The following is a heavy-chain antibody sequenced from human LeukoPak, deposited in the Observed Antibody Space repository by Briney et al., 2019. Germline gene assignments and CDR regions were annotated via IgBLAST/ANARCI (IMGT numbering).Heavy chain of an antibody. J-gene: IGHJ4*02. CDR1: GASISSYY. CDR2: IYYSGYT. Sequence: SGTLSLTCTVSGASISSYYWSWIRQPPGKGLEYIWYIYYSGYTNYNPSLKSRVTISLDTSRNKFSLKLSSVTAADTAVYYCARGQVYFDYWGQGTLVTVSS. V-gene: IGHV4-59*01. CDR3: ARGQVYFDY.